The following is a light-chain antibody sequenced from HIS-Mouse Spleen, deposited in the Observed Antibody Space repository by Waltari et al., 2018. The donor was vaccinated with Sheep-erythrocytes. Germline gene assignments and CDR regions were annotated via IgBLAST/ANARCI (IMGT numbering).Light chain of an antibody. CDR2: GSS. CDR3: QQYTNGPRA. J-gene: IGKJ1*01. CDR1: QSVSSN. V-gene: IGKV3-15*01. Sequence: EIVMTQSPATLSVSSGERATLSCRASQSVSSNLACYQQKPGQAPRLLISGSSTRATGIRDRFSGSGSGTDFTLTISSMKSEDFAVYYCQQYTNGPRAFGQGTKVEIK.